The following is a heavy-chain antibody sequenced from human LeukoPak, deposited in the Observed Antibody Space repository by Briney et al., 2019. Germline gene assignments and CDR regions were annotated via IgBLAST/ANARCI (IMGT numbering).Heavy chain of an antibody. CDR2: IYTTGST. V-gene: IGHV4-4*07. CDR1: GGSINNYY. CDR3: ARAVIVVAAATQRNWFDP. Sequence: SETLSLTCTVSGGSINNYYWSWIRQPAGKGLEWIGRIYTTGSTNYNPSLESRVTMSVDTSKNQFSLKLSSVTAADTAIYYCARAVIVVAAATQRNWFDPWGQGTLVTVSS. D-gene: IGHD2-15*01. J-gene: IGHJ5*02.